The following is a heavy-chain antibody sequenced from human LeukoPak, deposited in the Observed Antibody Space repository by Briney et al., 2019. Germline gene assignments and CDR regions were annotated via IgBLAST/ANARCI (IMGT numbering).Heavy chain of an antibody. Sequence: KPSETLSLTCAVYGGSFSGYYWSWIRQPPGKGLEWIGEINHSGSTNYNPSLKSRVTISVDTSKNQFSLKLSSVTAADTAVYYCARDSRYGDVDVWGKGTTVTVS. CDR1: GGSFSGYY. V-gene: IGHV4-34*01. CDR2: INHSGST. CDR3: ARDSRYGDVDV. D-gene: IGHD4-17*01. J-gene: IGHJ6*03.